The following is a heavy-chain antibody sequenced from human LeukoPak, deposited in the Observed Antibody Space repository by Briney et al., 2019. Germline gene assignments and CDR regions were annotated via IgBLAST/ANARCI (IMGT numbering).Heavy chain of an antibody. V-gene: IGHV6-1*01. Sequence: SQTLSLTCAITGDSVSTKSAARNWIRQSPSRGLEWLVRTYYRSKWYNDHAVSVKSRITISPDASKNQFSLQLNSVTPEDTAVYYCARAGGDSWYFDYWGQGTLVTVSS. CDR3: ARAGGDSWYFDY. CDR1: GDSVSTKSAA. CDR2: TYYRSKWYN. J-gene: IGHJ4*02. D-gene: IGHD2-21*02.